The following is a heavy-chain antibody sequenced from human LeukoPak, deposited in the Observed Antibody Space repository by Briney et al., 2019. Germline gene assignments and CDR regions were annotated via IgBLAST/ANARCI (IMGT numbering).Heavy chain of an antibody. CDR2: MNPISGST. J-gene: IGHJ5*02. CDR3: ARVKRFPTIWFDP. D-gene: IGHD3-3*01. V-gene: IGHV1-8*01. Sequence: ASVKVSCKASGYTFSSYDINWVRQAAGQGLEWMGWMNPISGSTGYAQKFQGRVTMTRDTSITTAFMELSSLRSDDTAIYYCARVKRFPTIWFDPWGQGTLVTVSS. CDR1: GYTFSSYD.